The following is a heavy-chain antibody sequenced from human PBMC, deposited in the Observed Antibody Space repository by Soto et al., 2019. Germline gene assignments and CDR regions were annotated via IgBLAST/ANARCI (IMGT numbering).Heavy chain of an antibody. CDR1: GYTFTGYY. D-gene: IGHD3-9*01. J-gene: IGHJ6*02. V-gene: IGHV1-2*02. CDR2: INPNSGGT. CDR3: ARGRTYYDILTGYSHYYYYYGMDV. Sequence: ASVKVSCKASGYTFTGYYMHWVRQAPGQGLEWMGWINPNSGGTNYAQKFQGRVTMTRDTPISTAYMELSRLRSDDTAVYYCARGRTYYDILTGYSHYYYYYGMDVWGQGTTVTVSS.